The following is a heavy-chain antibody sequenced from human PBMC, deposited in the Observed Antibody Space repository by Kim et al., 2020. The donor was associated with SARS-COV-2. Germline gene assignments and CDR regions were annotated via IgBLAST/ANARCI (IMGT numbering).Heavy chain of an antibody. CDR3: AKVIDTAMVSYYYGMDV. V-gene: IGHV3-30*02. Sequence: VQGRFTISRDNSKNTLYLQMNSLRAEDTAVYYCAKVIDTAMVSYYYGMDVWGQGTTVTVSS. D-gene: IGHD5-18*01. J-gene: IGHJ6*02.